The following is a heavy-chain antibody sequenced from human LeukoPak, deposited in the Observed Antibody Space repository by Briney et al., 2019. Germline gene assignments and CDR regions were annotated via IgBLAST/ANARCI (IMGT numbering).Heavy chain of an antibody. D-gene: IGHD2-2*01. CDR2: IILIFGTA. Sequence: SVKVSCKASGGTFSSYAISWVRQAPGQGLEWMGGIILIFGTANYAQKFQGRVTITADESTSTAYMELSSLRSEDTAVYYCARGALLGYCSSTSCYLGMDVWGQGTTVTVSS. CDR3: ARGALLGYCSSTSCYLGMDV. CDR1: GGTFSSYA. V-gene: IGHV1-69*13. J-gene: IGHJ6*02.